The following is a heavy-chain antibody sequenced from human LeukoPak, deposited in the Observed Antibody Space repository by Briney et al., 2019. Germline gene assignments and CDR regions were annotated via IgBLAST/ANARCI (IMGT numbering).Heavy chain of an antibody. CDR1: GFTFSSYG. CDR3: ASRQGEAGIFGT. CDR2: ISYDGSNK. D-gene: IGHD3-3*01. V-gene: IGHV3-30*03. J-gene: IGHJ5*02. Sequence: GGSLRLSCAASGFTFSSYGMHWVRQAPGKGLEWVAVISYDGSNKYYADSVKGRFTISRDNSKNTLYLQMNSLRAEDTAVYYCASRQGEAGIFGTWGQGTLVTVSS.